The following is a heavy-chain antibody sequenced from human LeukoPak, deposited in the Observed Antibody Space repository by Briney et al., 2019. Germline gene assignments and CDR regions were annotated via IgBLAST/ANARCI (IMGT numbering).Heavy chain of an antibody. D-gene: IGHD3-3*02. J-gene: IGHJ4*02. Sequence: GRSLRLSCAASGFTFDDYAMHWVRQAPGKSLEWVSGISWNSGSIGYADSVKGRFTISRDNAKNSLYLQMNSLRAEDTALYYCAKDISGAQEYYFDYWGQGTLVTVSP. CDR3: AKDISGAQEYYFDY. V-gene: IGHV3-9*01. CDR1: GFTFDDYA. CDR2: ISWNSGSI.